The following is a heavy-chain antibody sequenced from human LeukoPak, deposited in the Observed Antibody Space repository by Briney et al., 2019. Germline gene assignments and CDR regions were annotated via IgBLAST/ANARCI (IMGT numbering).Heavy chain of an antibody. D-gene: IGHD3-3*01. CDR3: AKVSRVYDFWSGYYTGHFDY. CDR1: GGSFSGYY. V-gene: IGHV4-34*01. J-gene: IGHJ4*02. Sequence: SETLSLTCAVYGGSFSGYYWSWIRQPPGKGLEWMGEINHSGSTNYNPSLKSRVTISVDTSKNQFSLKLSSVTAADTAVYYCAKVSRVYDFWSGYYTGHFDYWGQGTLVTVSS. CDR2: INHSGST.